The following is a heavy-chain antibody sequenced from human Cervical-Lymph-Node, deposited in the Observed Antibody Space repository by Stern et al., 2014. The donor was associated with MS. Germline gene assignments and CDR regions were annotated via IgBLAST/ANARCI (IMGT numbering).Heavy chain of an antibody. CDR1: GGTFSSYA. D-gene: IGHD6-19*01. Sequence: VQLVQSGAEVKKPGSSVKVSCKASGGTFSSYAISWVRQAPGQGLEWMGGIIPSLATTAYARKLQGRVTMSADKSTSTVYMELNSLRSEDTAIFYCTRDSPVAGVTDWGQGTLVTVSS. J-gene: IGHJ4*02. V-gene: IGHV1-69*06. CDR2: IIPSLATT. CDR3: TRDSPVAGVTD.